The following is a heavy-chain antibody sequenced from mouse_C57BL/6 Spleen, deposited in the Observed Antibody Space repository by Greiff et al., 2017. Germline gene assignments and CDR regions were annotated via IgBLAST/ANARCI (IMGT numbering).Heavy chain of an antibody. CDR2: IYPRSGNT. J-gene: IGHJ3*01. CDR1: GYTFTSYG. Sequence: VKLMESGAELARPGASVKLSCKASGYTFTSYGISWVKQRTGQGLEWIGEIYPRSGNTYYNEKFKGKATLTADKSSSTAYMELRSLTSEDSAVYYCATPYYSKRSWFAYWGQGTLVTVSA. CDR3: ATPYYSKRSWFAY. D-gene: IGHD2-5*01. V-gene: IGHV1-81*01.